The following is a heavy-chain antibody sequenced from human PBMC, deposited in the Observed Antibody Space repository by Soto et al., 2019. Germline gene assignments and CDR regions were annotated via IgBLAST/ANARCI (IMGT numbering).Heavy chain of an antibody. V-gene: IGHV5-51*01. CDR1: GYSFTTYW. CDR3: ARGGADYHHDRTGYYKLDS. J-gene: IGHJ4*02. CDR2: IYPDDSDT. D-gene: IGHD3-22*01. Sequence: GESLKISCQGSGYSFTTYWIVWVRQMPGKGLECMGVIYPDDSDTIYSPSFQGQVTISADKSISTAYLQWSSLKASDTAMYYCARGGADYHHDRTGYYKLDSWGQGTLVTVSS.